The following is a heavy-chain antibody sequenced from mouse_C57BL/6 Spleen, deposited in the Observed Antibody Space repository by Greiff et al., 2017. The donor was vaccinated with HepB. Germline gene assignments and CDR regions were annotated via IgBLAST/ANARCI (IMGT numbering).Heavy chain of an antibody. V-gene: IGHV1-18*01. J-gene: IGHJ4*01. CDR2: INPNNGGT. Sequence: EVQLQQSGPELVKPGASVKIPCKASGYTFTDYNMDWVKQSHGKSLEWIGDINPNNGGTNYNQKFKGKATLTVDKSSSTAYMELRSLTSEDTAVYYCARSAQAYCAMDYWGQGTSVTVSS. CDR3: ARSAQAYCAMDY. D-gene: IGHD3-2*02. CDR1: GYTFTDYN.